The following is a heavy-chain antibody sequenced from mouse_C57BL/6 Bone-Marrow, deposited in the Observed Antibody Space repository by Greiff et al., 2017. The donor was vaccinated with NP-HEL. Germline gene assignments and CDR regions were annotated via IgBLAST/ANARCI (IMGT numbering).Heavy chain of an antibody. D-gene: IGHD3-2*02. CDR2: IYPGSGST. Sequence: QVQLQQPGAELVKPGASVKMSCKASGYTFTSHWITWVKQRPGQGLEWIGDIYPGSGSTNYNEKFKSKATLTVDTSSSTAYMQLSSLTSEDSAVYYCARDSSGPHAMDYWGQGTSVTVSS. CDR1: GYTFTSHW. CDR3: ARDSSGPHAMDY. J-gene: IGHJ4*01. V-gene: IGHV1-55*01.